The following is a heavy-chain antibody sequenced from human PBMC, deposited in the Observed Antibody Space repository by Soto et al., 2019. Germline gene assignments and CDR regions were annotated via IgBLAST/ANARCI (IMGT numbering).Heavy chain of an antibody. CDR2: ISYDGSNK. CDR1: GFTFSSYG. D-gene: IGHD1-26*01. J-gene: IGHJ4*02. CDR3: AKDGVVGATGAFLFDY. Sequence: QVQLVESGGGVVQPGRSLRLSCAASGFTFSSYGMHWVRQAPGKGLEWVAVISYDGSNKYYADSVKGRFTISRDNSKNTLYLQMNSLRAEDTAVYYWAKDGVVGATGAFLFDYWGQGALVTVSS. V-gene: IGHV3-30*18.